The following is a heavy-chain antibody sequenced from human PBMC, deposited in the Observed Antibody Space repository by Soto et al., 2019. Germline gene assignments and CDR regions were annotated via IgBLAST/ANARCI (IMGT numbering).Heavy chain of an antibody. CDR2: IYPGDSDT. V-gene: IGHV5-51*01. CDR3: ERNISNLRYYYYAMDV. Sequence: PGESLKISCKGSGYTFTDYWIGWVRQLPGKGLEWMGIIYPGDSDTRYSPSFQGHVTITVDKSTSTAYLQRNTLKASDTAMYYCERNISNLRYYYYAMDVWGQGTTVTVSS. D-gene: IGHD3-3*01. J-gene: IGHJ6*02. CDR1: GYTFTDYW.